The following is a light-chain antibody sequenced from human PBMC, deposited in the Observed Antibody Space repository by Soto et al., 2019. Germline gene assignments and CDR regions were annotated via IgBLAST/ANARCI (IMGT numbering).Light chain of an antibody. V-gene: IGLV2-11*01. J-gene: IGLJ2*01. CDR3: CSYAGSHVV. Sequence: QSALTQPRSVSASPGQSVTISCTGTSSDVGRYNYVSWYQLHPGKAPKLIIYDVSERPSGVPDRFSGSKSGNTASLTISGLQAEDEADYFCCSYAGSHVVFGEGTKVTVL. CDR2: DVS. CDR1: SSDVGRYNY.